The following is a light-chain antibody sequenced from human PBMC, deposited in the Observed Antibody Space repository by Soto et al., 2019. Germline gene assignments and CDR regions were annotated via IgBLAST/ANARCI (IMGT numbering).Light chain of an antibody. CDR1: SSDVGGYKY. CDR3: TSYASSGVYV. CDR2: EVS. J-gene: IGLJ1*01. Sequence: QSALTQPASVSGSPGQSITISCTGTSSDVGGYKYVSWYQQYPGKAPKLMIYEVSNRPSGVSNRFSGSKSDDTASLTISGLQAEDEADYYCTSYASSGVYVFGTGTKVTVL. V-gene: IGLV2-14*01.